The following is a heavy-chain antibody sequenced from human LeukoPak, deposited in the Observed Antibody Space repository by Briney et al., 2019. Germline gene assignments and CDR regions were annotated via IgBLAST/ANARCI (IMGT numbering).Heavy chain of an antibody. CDR1: GFTFSSYS. J-gene: IGHJ3*02. CDR2: ISSSSSNI. D-gene: IGHD6-19*01. V-gene: IGHV3-21*01. CDR3: ARYSSGWYDAFDI. Sequence: GXSLRLSCAASGFTFSSYSMNWVRQAPGKGLEWVSSISSSSSNIYYADSVKGGLTIYREKAKKSMYLQMNSLRAEDTAVYYCARYSSGWYDAFDIWGQGTMVTVSS.